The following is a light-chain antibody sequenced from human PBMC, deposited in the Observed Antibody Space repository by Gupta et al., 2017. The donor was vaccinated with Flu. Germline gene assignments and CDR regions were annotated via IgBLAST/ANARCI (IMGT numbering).Light chain of an antibody. CDR2: AAS. J-gene: IGKJ2*01. CDR1: QGISNH. V-gene: IGKV1-27*01. CDR3: QKDNDVGYT. Sequence: DIQMTQSPSSLSASVGDRVTITCRASQGISNHLAWYQYKPGEVPKLLISAASTLQSGVPSRFSGDGSGTDFTLTIRSLQPEDVATYYCQKDNDVGYTFGQGTKLEIK.